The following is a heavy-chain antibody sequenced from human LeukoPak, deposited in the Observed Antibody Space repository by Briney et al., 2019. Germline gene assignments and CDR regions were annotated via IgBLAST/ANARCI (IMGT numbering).Heavy chain of an antibody. CDR1: GGTFSSYA. CDR2: IIPIFGTA. D-gene: IGHD6-6*01. V-gene: IGHV1-69*13. J-gene: IGHJ4*02. CDR3: ARTAARGFDY. Sequence: ASVKVSCKASGGTFSSYAISWVRQAPGQGLEWMGGIIPIFGTANYAQKFQGRVTVTADESTSTAYMELSSLRSEDTAVYYCARTAARGFDYWGQGTLVTVSS.